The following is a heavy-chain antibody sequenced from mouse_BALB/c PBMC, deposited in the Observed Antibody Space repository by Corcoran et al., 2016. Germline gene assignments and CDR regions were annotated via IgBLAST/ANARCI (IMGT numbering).Heavy chain of an antibody. CDR3: AREVPGGNPFDY. D-gene: IGHD2-1*01. Sequence: EVQLQQSGPELVKPGASVKMSCKASGYTFTSYVIHWVKQKPGQGLEWIGYIYPYNDGTKYNEKFKGKATLTSDKSSSAAYMEFSNLTSEDSAVYYCAREVPGGNPFDYWGQGPTLTVSS. CDR1: GYTFTSYV. V-gene: IGHV1S136*01. CDR2: IYPYNDGT. J-gene: IGHJ2*01.